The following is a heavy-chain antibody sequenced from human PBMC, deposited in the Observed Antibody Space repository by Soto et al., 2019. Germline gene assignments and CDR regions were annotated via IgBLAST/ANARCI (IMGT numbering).Heavy chain of an antibody. V-gene: IGHV3-23*01. CDR1: VFTFSSYA. CDR3: AKDHPLIAAAGIRYFDY. CDR2: ISGSGGST. D-gene: IGHD6-13*01. J-gene: IGHJ4*02. Sequence: GGSLRLSCAASVFTFSSYAMSWVRQAPGKGLEWVSAISGSGGSTYYADSVKGRFTISRDNSKNTLYLQMNSLRAEDTAVYYCAKDHPLIAAAGIRYFDYWGQRTLVTVSS.